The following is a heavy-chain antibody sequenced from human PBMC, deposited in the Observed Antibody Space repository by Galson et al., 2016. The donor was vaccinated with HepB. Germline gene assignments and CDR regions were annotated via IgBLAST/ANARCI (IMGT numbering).Heavy chain of an antibody. Sequence: SLRLSCAASGFTFSGHYMDWVRQAPGKGLEWVGRARSKFHGYSTAYAASVKGRFTVSRDESKNSLYLQMNSLKVEDTAVYFCARGPFCTSSYCPGPFNSWGQGTLVTVSS. CDR2: ARSKFHGYST. V-gene: IGHV3-72*01. J-gene: IGHJ5*02. CDR3: ARGPFCTSSYCPGPFNS. CDR1: GFTFSGHY. D-gene: IGHD3/OR15-3a*01.